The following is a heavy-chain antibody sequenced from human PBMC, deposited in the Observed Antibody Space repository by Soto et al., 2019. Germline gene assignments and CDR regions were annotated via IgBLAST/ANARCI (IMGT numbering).Heavy chain of an antibody. CDR2: IYYSGST. CDR3: ARQVPDYFDY. CDR1: GGSISSSSYY. Sequence: SETLSLTCTVSGGSISSSSYYWGWIRQPPGKGLEWIGSIYYSGSTYYNPSLKSRVTISVDTSKNQFSLKLSSVTAADTAVYYCARQVPDYFDYWGQGTLVTV. V-gene: IGHV4-39*01. J-gene: IGHJ4*02.